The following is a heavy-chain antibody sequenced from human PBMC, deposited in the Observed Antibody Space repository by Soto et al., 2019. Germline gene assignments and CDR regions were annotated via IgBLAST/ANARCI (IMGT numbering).Heavy chain of an antibody. J-gene: IGHJ3*02. CDR1: GFTFSSYA. Sequence: GGSLRLSCAASGFTFSSYAMSWVRQAPGKGLEWVSAISGSGGSTYYADSVKGRFTISRDNSKNTLYLQMNSLRAEDTAVYYCAKDSIKRGDFWSGNHDDFDIWGQGTMVTVSS. D-gene: IGHD3-3*01. V-gene: IGHV3-23*01. CDR3: AKDSIKRGDFWSGNHDDFDI. CDR2: ISGSGGST.